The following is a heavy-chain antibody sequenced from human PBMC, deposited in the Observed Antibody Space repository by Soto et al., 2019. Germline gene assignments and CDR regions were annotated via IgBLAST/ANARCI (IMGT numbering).Heavy chain of an antibody. Sequence: GGSLRLSCAASGFTFSSYTVHWFRQAPGKGLEWVAVISSDGNNKYYADSVKGRFTISRDNSKNTLYLQMNSLRAEDTAVYYCARGLNGYLHYFDYWGQGTLVTVSS. CDR1: GFTFSSYT. D-gene: IGHD5-18*01. V-gene: IGHV3-30-3*01. CDR2: ISSDGNNK. J-gene: IGHJ4*02. CDR3: ARGLNGYLHYFDY.